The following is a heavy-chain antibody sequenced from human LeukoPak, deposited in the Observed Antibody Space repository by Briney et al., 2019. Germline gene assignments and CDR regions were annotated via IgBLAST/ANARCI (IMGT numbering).Heavy chain of an antibody. CDR3: ARRGRGSSGWFGRYYYYYMDV. CDR2: IYHSGST. Sequence: SSETLSLTCAVSGGSISSSNWWSWVRQPPGKGLEWIGEIYHSGSTNYNPSLKSRVTISVDTSKNQFSLKLSSVTAADTAVYYCARRGRGSSGWFGRYYYYYMDVWGKGTTVTVSS. CDR1: GGSISSSNW. J-gene: IGHJ6*03. V-gene: IGHV4-4*02. D-gene: IGHD6-19*01.